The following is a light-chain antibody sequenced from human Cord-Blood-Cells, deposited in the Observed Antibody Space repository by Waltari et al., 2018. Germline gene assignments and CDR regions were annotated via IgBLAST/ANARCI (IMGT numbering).Light chain of an antibody. CDR2: GAS. J-gene: IGKJ5*01. V-gene: IGKV3-20*01. CDR1: QSVSSSY. Sequence: EMVLTQSPGTLSLSPGERATLSCRASQSVSSSYLAWYQQKPGQAPRLLISGASSRATGIPDRFSGSVSATDFTLTFSRLEPEDFAVYFCQQYGRSPPIPFGQGTRLEIK. CDR3: QQYGRSPPIP.